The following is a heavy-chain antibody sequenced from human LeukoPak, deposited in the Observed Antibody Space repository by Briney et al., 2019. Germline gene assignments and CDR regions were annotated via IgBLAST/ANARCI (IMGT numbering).Heavy chain of an antibody. Sequence: GSSVKVCCKASGGTFSSYTISWVRQAPGQGLEWMGRIIPILGIANYAQKFQGRVTTTADKSTSTAYMELSSLRSEDTAVYYCARSLVGAAPGYFDYWGQGTLVTVSS. CDR3: ARSLVGAAPGYFDY. CDR2: IIPILGIA. D-gene: IGHD1-26*01. CDR1: GGTFSSYT. J-gene: IGHJ4*02. V-gene: IGHV1-69*02.